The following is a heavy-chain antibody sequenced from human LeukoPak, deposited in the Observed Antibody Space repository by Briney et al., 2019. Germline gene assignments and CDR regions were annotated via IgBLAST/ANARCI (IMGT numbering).Heavy chain of an antibody. D-gene: IGHD4-17*01. V-gene: IGHV1-8*01. CDR1: GYTFTSYD. CDR2: MNPNSGNT. J-gene: IGHJ4*02. CDR3: ATEQTRNYVDYVPV. Sequence: GASVKVSCKASGYTFTSYDINWVRQATGRGLEWMGWMNPNSGNTGYAQKFQGRVTMTTDTSTSTAYLELRSLRSDDTAMYYCATEQTRNYVDYVPVWGQGTLVTVSS.